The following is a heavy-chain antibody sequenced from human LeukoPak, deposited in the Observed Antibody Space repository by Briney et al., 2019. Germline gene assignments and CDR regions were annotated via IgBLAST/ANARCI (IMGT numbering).Heavy chain of an antibody. J-gene: IGHJ4*02. Sequence: GGSLRLSCAASGFTFSSYAMGWVRQAPGKGLEWVSAISGSGGSTYYADSVKGRFTISRDNSKNTLYLQMNSLRAEDTAVYYCAKDAYYYGSGSYDYRGQGTLVTVSS. CDR2: ISGSGGST. CDR3: AKDAYYYGSGSYDY. D-gene: IGHD3-10*01. V-gene: IGHV3-23*01. CDR1: GFTFSSYA.